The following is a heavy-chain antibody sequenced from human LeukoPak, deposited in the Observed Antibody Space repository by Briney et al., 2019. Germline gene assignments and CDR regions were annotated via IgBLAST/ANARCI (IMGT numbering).Heavy chain of an antibody. CDR2: ISAYNGNT. D-gene: IGHD2-15*01. CDR3: ARDCNGGSCYLYFDY. CDR1: GYTFTSYG. Sequence: GASVKVSCKASGYTFTSYGISWVRQAPGQGLEWMGWISAYNGNTNYAQKLQGRVTMTTDTSTSTAYMELRSLRSDDTAVYYCARDCNGGSCYLYFDYWGQGTLVTVSS. J-gene: IGHJ4*02. V-gene: IGHV1-18*01.